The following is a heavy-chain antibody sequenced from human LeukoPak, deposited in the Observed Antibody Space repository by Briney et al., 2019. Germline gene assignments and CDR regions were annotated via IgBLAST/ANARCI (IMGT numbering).Heavy chain of an antibody. CDR1: GFTFSSYA. D-gene: IGHD3-16*01. CDR3: AKDQKHDYVWEDPSDY. Sequence: PGGSLRLSCAASGFTFSSYAMSWVRQAPGKGLEWVSAISGSGGSTYYADSVKGRFTISRDNSKNTLYLQMNSLRAEDTAVYYCAKDQKHDYVWEDPSDYWGQGTLVTVSS. CDR2: ISGSGGST. V-gene: IGHV3-23*01. J-gene: IGHJ4*02.